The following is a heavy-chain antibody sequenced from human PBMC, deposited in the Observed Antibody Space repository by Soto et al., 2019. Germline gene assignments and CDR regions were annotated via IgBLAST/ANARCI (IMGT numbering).Heavy chain of an antibody. V-gene: IGHV1-69*13. CDR1: GGTFSSYA. J-gene: IGHJ5*02. Sequence: SVKVSCKASGGTFSSYAISWVRQAPGQGLEWMGGIIPIFGTANYAQKFQGRVTITADESTSTAYMELSSLRSEDTAVYYCARDSRPGSTTLYNWFDPWGQGTLVTVSS. CDR3: ARDSRPGSTTLYNWFDP. CDR2: IIPIFGTA. D-gene: IGHD6-13*01.